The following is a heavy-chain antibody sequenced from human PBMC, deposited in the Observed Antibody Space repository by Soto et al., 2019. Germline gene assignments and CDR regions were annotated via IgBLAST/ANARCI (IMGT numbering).Heavy chain of an antibody. CDR1: VFSLSTSGVG. Sequence: QITLKESGPTLVKPTQTLTLTCTFSVFSLSTSGVGVGWIRQPPGKALEWLALIYWDDDKRYSPSLKSRLTITKDTSKNQVVLTMTNMDPVDTATYYCARTFCSGGGCYSEFDYWGQGTLVTVSS. J-gene: IGHJ4*02. CDR3: ARTFCSGGGCYSEFDY. V-gene: IGHV2-5*02. CDR2: IYWDDDK. D-gene: IGHD2-15*01.